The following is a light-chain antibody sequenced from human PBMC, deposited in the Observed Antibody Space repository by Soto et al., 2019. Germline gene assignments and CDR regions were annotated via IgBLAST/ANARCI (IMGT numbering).Light chain of an antibody. CDR2: AAS. CDR1: QNIRNY. Sequence: DIQMTQSPSSLSASVGDRVIITCRASQNIRNYLHWYQQKPGKAPQLLIYAASSLQSGVPSRSRASGSRTDFTLTIISLHPEDIATYYCQRSYNLPPTFGQGTKVEIK. V-gene: IGKV1-39*01. CDR3: QRSYNLPPT. J-gene: IGKJ1*01.